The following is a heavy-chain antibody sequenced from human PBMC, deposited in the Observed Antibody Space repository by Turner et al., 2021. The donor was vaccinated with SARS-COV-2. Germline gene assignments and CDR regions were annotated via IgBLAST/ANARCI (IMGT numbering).Heavy chain of an antibody. V-gene: IGHV3-21*01. CDR3: ARARWHYYDSSGYYPDAFDI. CDR2: IMSSSSYI. CDR1: GFTFSTYS. J-gene: IGHJ3*02. D-gene: IGHD3-22*01. Sequence: EVQLVESGGGLVKPGGSLRLSCADSGFTFSTYSMNWVRQAPGKGLEWGSSIMSSSSYIYYADSVKGRFTISRDNAKNSLYLQMNSLRAEDTAVYYCARARWHYYDSSGYYPDAFDIWGQGTMVTVSS.